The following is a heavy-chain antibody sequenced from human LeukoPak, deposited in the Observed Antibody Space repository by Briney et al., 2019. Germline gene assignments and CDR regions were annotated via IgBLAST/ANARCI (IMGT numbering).Heavy chain of an antibody. V-gene: IGHV1-18*01. CDR3: ARDLELWHPVGY. D-gene: IGHD5-18*01. CDR1: GYTSTSYG. Sequence: ASVKVSCKASGYTSTSYGISWVRQAPGQGLEWMGWISAYNGNTNYAQKLQGRVTMTPDTSTNTAYTEMRSLRSDDTAVYYCARDLELWHPVGYWGQGTLVSLSS. CDR2: ISAYNGNT. J-gene: IGHJ4*02.